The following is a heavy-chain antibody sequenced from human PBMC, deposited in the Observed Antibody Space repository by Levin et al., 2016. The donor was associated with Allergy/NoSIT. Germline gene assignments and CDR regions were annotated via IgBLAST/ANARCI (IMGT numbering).Heavy chain of an antibody. D-gene: IGHD1-26*01. Sequence: RQAPGKGLEWIGYIYYSGSTNYNPSLKSRVTISVDTSKNQFSLKLSSVTAADTAVYYCARTPEWELLLAAFDIWGQGTMVTVSS. J-gene: IGHJ3*02. V-gene: IGHV4-59*01. CDR2: IYYSGST. CDR3: ARTPEWELLLAAFDI.